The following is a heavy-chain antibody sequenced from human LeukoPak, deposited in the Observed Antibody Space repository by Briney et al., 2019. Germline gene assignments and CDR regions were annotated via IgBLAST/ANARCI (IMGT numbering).Heavy chain of an antibody. CDR3: AVSTVAGLGSFDY. CDR1: GFTFSSYG. Sequence: PGGSLRLSCAASGFTFSSYGMNWVRQAPGKGLEWVSSISSSSSYIYYADSVKGRFTISRDNAKNSLYLQMNSLRAEDTAVYYCAVSTVAGLGSFDYWGQGTLVTVSS. J-gene: IGHJ4*02. D-gene: IGHD6-19*01. V-gene: IGHV3-21*01. CDR2: ISSSSSYI.